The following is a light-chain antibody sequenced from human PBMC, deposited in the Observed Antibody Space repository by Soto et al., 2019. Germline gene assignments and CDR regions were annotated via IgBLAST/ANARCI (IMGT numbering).Light chain of an antibody. J-gene: IGKJ1*01. CDR2: GAS. CDR3: QQYNNWPPWT. CDR1: QGVSSN. V-gene: IGKV3-15*01. Sequence: EIVMTQSPATLSVSPGERATLSCRASQGVSSNLAWYQQKHGQAPRLLIFGASTRATGIPARFSGSGSGTEFVLTISSLQSEDFAVYYCQQYNNWPPWTFGQGTKVEIK.